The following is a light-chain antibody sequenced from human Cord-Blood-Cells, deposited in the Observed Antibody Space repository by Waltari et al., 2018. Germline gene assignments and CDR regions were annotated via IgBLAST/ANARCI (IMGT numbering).Light chain of an antibody. CDR2: RNN. CDR1: SSNIGSNY. CDR3: AAWDDSLSVV. J-gene: IGLJ2*01. Sequence: QSVLTQPPSASGTPGQRVTISCSGSSSNIGSNYVYWYQQLPGMAPNLLIYRNNQRPSGVPDRFSGSKSGTSASLAISGLRSEDEADYYCAAWDDSLSVVFGGGTKLTVL. V-gene: IGLV1-47*01.